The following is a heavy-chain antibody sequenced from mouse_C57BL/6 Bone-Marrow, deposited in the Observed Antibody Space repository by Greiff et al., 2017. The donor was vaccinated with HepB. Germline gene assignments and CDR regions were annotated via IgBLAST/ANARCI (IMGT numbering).Heavy chain of an antibody. CDR1: GYAFSSSW. D-gene: IGHD2-5*01. J-gene: IGHJ3*01. CDR2: IYPGDGDT. Sequence: QVQLQQSGPELVKPGASVKISCKASGYAFSSSWMNWVKQRPGKGLEWIGRIYPGDGDTNYNGKFKGKATLTADKSSSTAYMQLSSLTSEDSAVYFCAREPAYYSNYGAYWGQGTLVTVSA. V-gene: IGHV1-82*01. CDR3: AREPAYYSNYGAY.